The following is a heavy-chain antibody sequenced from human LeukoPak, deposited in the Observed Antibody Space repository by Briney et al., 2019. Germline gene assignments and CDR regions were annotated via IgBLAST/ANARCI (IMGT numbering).Heavy chain of an antibody. CDR2: ISGSATNT. V-gene: IGHV3-23*01. J-gene: IGHJ4*02. D-gene: IGHD1-26*01. CDR3: AKLPHISGSYWDH. CDR1: GFAFSSFA. Sequence: GSLRLSCVASGFAFSSFAITWVRQTPGKGLEWVSAISGSATNTYYADSVKGRFTISRDNYKNTVYLQMNSLRAEDTAVYYCAKLPHISGSYWDHWGQGTLVTVSS.